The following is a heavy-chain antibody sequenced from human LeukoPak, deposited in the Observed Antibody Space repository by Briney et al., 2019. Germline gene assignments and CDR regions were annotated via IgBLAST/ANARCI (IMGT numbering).Heavy chain of an antibody. V-gene: IGHV3-30*02. J-gene: IGHJ4*02. CDR3: ARVDGSSGYHPPPLDY. CDR2: IRYDGSNK. CDR1: GFTFSSYG. Sequence: GGSLGLSCAASGFTFSSYGMHWVRQAPGKGLEWVAFIRYDGSNKYYADSVKGRFTISRDNSKNTLYLQVGSLRAEDMAVYYCARVDGSSGYHPPPLDYWGQGTLVTVSS. D-gene: IGHD3-22*01.